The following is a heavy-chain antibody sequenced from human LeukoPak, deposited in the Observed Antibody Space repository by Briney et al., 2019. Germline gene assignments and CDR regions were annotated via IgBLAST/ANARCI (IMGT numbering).Heavy chain of an antibody. CDR3: ARGDCSGGSCRDIYNWFDP. J-gene: IGHJ5*02. V-gene: IGHV3-21*01. CDR1: GFTFSSYT. Sequence: GGSLRLSCAASGFTFSSYTMHWVRQAPGKGLEWVSSISSSSSYIYYADSVKGRFTISRDNAKNSLYLQMNSLRAEDTAVYYCARGDCSGGSCRDIYNWFDPWGQGTLVTVSS. D-gene: IGHD2-15*01. CDR2: ISSSSSYI.